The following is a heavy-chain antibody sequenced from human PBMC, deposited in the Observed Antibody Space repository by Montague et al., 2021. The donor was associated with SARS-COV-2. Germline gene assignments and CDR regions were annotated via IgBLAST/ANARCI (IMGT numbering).Heavy chain of an antibody. CDR2: ICTDGSNT. D-gene: IGHD7-27*01. Sequence: SLRLSCAASGFTFSSYGMHWVRQAPGKGLEWVAVICTDGSNTYYADSVKGRFTTSRDNAKNMLYLQMNSLRAEDTAVYYCTFDKFRDNPWGFDYWGQGTLVTVSA. CDR3: TFDKFRDNPWGFDY. V-gene: IGHV3-74*01. J-gene: IGHJ4*02. CDR1: GFTFSSYG.